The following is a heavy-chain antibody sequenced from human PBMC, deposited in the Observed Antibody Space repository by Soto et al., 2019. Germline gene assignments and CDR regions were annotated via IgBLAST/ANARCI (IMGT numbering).Heavy chain of an antibody. CDR3: AKLRGDHTGLFDY. Sequence: GGSLRLSCAASGFTFSSYAMSWVRQAPGKGLEWVSAISGSGGSAYYADSVKGRFTISRDNSKNTLYLQMNSLRAEDTAVYYCAKLRGDHTGLFDYWGQGTLVTVPS. CDR2: ISGSGGSA. CDR1: GFTFSSYA. V-gene: IGHV3-23*01. J-gene: IGHJ4*02. D-gene: IGHD5-18*01.